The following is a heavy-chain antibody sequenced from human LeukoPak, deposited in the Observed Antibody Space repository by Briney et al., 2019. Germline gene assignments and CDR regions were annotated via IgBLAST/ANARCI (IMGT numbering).Heavy chain of an antibody. Sequence: GGSLRLSCAASGFTFSDYYMSWIRQAPGKGLEWVSYISSSGSTIYYADPVKGRFTTSRDNAKNSLYLQMNSLRAEDTAVYYCARGSKLTTGTMGDLDYWGQGTLVTVSS. D-gene: IGHD1-1*01. CDR3: ARGSKLTTGTMGDLDY. J-gene: IGHJ4*02. CDR1: GFTFSDYY. CDR2: ISSSGSTI. V-gene: IGHV3-11*04.